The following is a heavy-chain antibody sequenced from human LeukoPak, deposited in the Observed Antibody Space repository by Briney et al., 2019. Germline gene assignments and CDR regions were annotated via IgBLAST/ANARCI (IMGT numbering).Heavy chain of an antibody. CDR2: INPSGDDQ. V-gene: IGHV1-46*01. Sequence: ASAKVSCKTSGDTPTSDYTQSVSPSPEERLERMGRINPSGDDQTHPQKFQGRVTMTRDTSTSTVYMEVSSLRSDDTAVYYCARHDLGGTPPFGHWGQGNLVNGSS. CDR1: GDTPTSDY. D-gene: IGHD6-19*01. CDR3: ARHDLGGTPPFGH. J-gene: IGHJ4*02.